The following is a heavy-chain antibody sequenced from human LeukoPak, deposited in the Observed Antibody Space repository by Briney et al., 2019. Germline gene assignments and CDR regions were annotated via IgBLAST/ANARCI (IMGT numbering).Heavy chain of an antibody. V-gene: IGHV3-30*04. D-gene: IGHD2-21*02. Sequence: PGRSLRLSCAASGFTFSSYAMHWVRQAPGKGLEWVAVISYDGSNKYYADSVKGRFTISRDNSKNTLYLQMNSLRAEDTAVYYCASQNCGGDCYEFDHWGQGTLVTVSS. CDR2: ISYDGSNK. J-gene: IGHJ4*02. CDR1: GFTFSSYA. CDR3: ASQNCGGDCYEFDH.